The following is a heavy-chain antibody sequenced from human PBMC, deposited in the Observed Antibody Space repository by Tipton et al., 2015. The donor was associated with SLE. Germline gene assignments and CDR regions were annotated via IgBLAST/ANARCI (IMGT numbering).Heavy chain of an antibody. CDR3: AKRETYYYGRGAFDI. V-gene: IGHV3-23*01. J-gene: IGHJ3*02. CDR1: NFSFSNYV. D-gene: IGHD3-10*01. Sequence: SLRLSCVASNFSFSNYVMAWVRQAPGKGLEWVSGITGSGGTTYYAGSVKGRFTISRDNSENTLYLQMNSLRAEDTAVYYCAKRETYYYGRGAFDIWGQGTMVTVSS. CDR2: ITGSGGTT.